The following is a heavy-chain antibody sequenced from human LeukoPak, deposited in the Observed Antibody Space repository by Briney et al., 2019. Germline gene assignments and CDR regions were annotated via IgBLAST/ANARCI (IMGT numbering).Heavy chain of an antibody. CDR1: GFTFSSYG. J-gene: IGHJ3*02. CDR3: AKSDDYYDSPGAFDI. CDR2: IRYDGSNK. D-gene: IGHD3-22*01. Sequence: GGSLRLSCAASGFTFSSYGMHWVRQAPGKGLEWVAFIRYDGSNKYYADSVKGRFTISRDNSKNTLYLQMNSLRAEDTAVYYCAKSDDYYDSPGAFDIWGRGTMVTVSS. V-gene: IGHV3-30*02.